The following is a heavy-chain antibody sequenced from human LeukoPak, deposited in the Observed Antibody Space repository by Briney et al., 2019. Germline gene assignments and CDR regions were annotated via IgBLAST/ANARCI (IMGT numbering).Heavy chain of an antibody. CDR1: GFTFSSYW. CDR2: IKYDGNEE. CDR3: KSGGAAPGSFDY. J-gene: IGHJ4*02. Sequence: GGSLRLSCAASGFTFSSYWMSWMRQAPGKGLERVADIKYDGNEEYYVDSVKGRFTISRNNTKNSLYLQLNNLRVEDTAVYYCKSGGAAPGSFDYWGQGTLVTVSP. V-gene: IGHV3-7*01. D-gene: IGHD1-1*01.